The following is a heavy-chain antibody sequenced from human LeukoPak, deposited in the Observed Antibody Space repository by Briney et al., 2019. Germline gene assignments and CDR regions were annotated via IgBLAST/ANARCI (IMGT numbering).Heavy chain of an antibody. V-gene: IGHV3-43*02. J-gene: IGHJ6*03. Sequence: GXSLRLSCAAAGFTFDDYDMHWVRQAPGKGLEWVSLISGDGGSKYYADSVKGGFNIYRDNSKKCLYMQKKSVRTEDTALYFCTKDGYMDVWGKGTTITVSS. CDR1: GFTFDDYD. CDR2: ISGDGGSK. CDR3: TKDGYMDV.